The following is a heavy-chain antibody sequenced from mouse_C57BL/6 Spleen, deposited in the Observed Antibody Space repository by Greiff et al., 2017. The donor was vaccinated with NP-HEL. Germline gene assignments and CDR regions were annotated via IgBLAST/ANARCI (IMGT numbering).Heavy chain of an antibody. CDR1: GYTFTDYY. Sequence: QVQLQQSGSELVKPGASVKISCKASGYTFTDYYINWVKQRPGQGLEWIGKIGPGSGSTYYNEKFKGKATLTADKSSSTAYMQLSSLTSEDSAVYFCARRDYYGSSFPGNAMDYWGQGTSVTVSS. V-gene: IGHV1-77*01. D-gene: IGHD1-1*01. CDR3: ARRDYYGSSFPGNAMDY. J-gene: IGHJ4*01. CDR2: IGPGSGST.